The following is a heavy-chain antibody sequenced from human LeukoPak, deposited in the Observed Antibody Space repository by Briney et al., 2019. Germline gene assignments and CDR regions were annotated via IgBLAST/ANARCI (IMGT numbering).Heavy chain of an antibody. J-gene: IGHJ4*02. CDR1: GFTFSSYS. V-gene: IGHV3-15*01. D-gene: IGHD4-17*01. CDR3: ITEPHDYGDFTFGY. Sequence: GGSLRLSCAASGFTFSSYSMNWVRQAPGKGLEWVGRISSKSDGGTTDYAAPVKGRFTISRDDSTNTLSLQMSGLKAEDTALYFCITEPHDYGDFTFGYWGRGTLVTVSS. CDR2: ISSKSDGGTT.